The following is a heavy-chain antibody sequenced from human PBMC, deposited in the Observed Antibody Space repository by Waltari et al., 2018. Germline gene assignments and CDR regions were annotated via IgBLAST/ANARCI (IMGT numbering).Heavy chain of an antibody. J-gene: IGHJ4*02. CDR3: AGLGSGPYYFDY. CDR1: GGSISSSSYY. V-gene: IGHV4-39*01. D-gene: IGHD3-10*01. Sequence: QLQLQESGPGLVKPSETLSLTCTVSGGSISSSSYYWGWIRQPPGKGLEWIGSIYYSGSTYYNPSLTSRVTISVDTSKNQFSLKLSSVTAADTAVYYCAGLGSGPYYFDYWGQGTLVTVSS. CDR2: IYYSGST.